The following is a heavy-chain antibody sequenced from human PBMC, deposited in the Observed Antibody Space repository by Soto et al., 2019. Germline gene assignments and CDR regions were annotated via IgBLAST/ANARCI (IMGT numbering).Heavy chain of an antibody. J-gene: IGHJ4*02. Sequence: GGSLRLSCAASGFTISSNAMYWVRQAPGKGLEWVSAISDRGDTTHYADSVKGRFTISRDTSKNTLYLQLNALRADDTAVYYCAKDKPGTTSFDYWGQGTLVTVSS. CDR1: GFTISSNA. CDR2: ISDRGDTT. D-gene: IGHD1-1*01. CDR3: AKDKPGTTSFDY. V-gene: IGHV3-23*01.